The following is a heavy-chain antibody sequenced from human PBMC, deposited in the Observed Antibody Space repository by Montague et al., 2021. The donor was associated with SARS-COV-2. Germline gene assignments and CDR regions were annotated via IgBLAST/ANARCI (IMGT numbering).Heavy chain of an antibody. CDR3: ARDASSANSPANNWFDS. D-gene: IGHD4/OR15-4a*01. Sequence: SETLSLTCSVSGGSITTYYWSWVRQPAGKGLEWIGRLSTSGSTNYNPSRKSRVTMSLDTSKNQVSLKLSSVTAADTAVYYCARDASSANSPANNWFDSWGQGTLVTVSS. CDR2: LSTSGST. V-gene: IGHV4-4*07. CDR1: GGSITTYY. J-gene: IGHJ5*01.